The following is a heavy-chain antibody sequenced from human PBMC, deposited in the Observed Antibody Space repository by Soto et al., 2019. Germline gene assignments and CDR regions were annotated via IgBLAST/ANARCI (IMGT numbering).Heavy chain of an antibody. D-gene: IGHD3-3*01. J-gene: IGHJ3*02. Sequence: QLHLVQSGAVVKKPGASVTVSCSASGYPVTAYYMHWVRQAPGRGLEWMGGINPATGAAKYTQTFQGGVTMTRDTSTSTVSMELSGLTSEDTAVFYWARGGGVGVAGSAAFDMWGQGTLVTVSS. CDR3: ARGGGVGVAGSAAFDM. CDR1: GYPVTAYY. V-gene: IGHV1-2*02. CDR2: INPATGAA.